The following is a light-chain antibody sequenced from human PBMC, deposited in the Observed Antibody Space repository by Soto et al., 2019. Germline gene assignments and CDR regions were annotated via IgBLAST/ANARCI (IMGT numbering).Light chain of an antibody. CDR1: SSDVGAYNY. Sequence: QSALTQPPSASGSPGQSVTISCTGTSSDVGAYNYVSWYQQHPGRAPKLLIYEVTGRPSGVPDRFSGSKSGNTASLTVSGLQAEDEADYYCSSYAGNNNVILAGGTKVTVL. CDR2: EVT. V-gene: IGLV2-8*01. J-gene: IGLJ2*01. CDR3: SSYAGNNNVI.